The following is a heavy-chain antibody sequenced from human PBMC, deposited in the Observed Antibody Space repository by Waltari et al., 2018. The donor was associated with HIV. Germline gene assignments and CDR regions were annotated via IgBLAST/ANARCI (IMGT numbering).Heavy chain of an antibody. V-gene: IGHV3-30*02. CDR1: GFTFSSYG. J-gene: IGHJ3*02. Sequence: QVQLVESGGGVVQPGGSLRLSCAASGFTFSSYGMHWVRQAPGKGLEWVAFIRYDGSNKYYADSVKGRFTISRDNSKNTLYLQMNSLRAEDTAVYYCAKTGITMIAFDAFDIWGQGTMVTVSS. D-gene: IGHD3-22*01. CDR3: AKTGITMIAFDAFDI. CDR2: IRYDGSNK.